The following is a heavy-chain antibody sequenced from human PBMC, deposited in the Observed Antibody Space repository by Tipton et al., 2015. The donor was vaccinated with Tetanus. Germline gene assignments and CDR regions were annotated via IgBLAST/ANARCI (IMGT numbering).Heavy chain of an antibody. J-gene: IGHJ6*03. D-gene: IGHD6-13*01. CDR1: GFTFSSYP. Sequence: LRLSCAASGFTFSSYPMSWVRQAPGKGLEWIGYIYYSGSTNYNPSLKSRVTISVDTSKNQFSLKLSSVTAADTAVYYCARSEQQLVRGYYYYYYMDVWGKGTTVTVSS. V-gene: IGHV4-59*01. CDR3: ARSEQQLVRGYYYYYYMDV. CDR2: IYYSGST.